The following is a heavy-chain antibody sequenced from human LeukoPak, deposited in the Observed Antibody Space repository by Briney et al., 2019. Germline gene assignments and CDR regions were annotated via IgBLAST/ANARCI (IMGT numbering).Heavy chain of an antibody. Sequence: PSEILSLTCTVFGGSISNYYWNWIRQPPGKGLEWIGYIHYSGSTKYNPSLKSRVTMSLDTSKNQLSLRLSSVTAADTAVFYCARHRAEMATITDDAFDIWGQGTMVTVSS. D-gene: IGHD5-24*01. J-gene: IGHJ3*02. V-gene: IGHV4-59*08. CDR3: ARHRAEMATITDDAFDI. CDR1: GGSISNYY. CDR2: IHYSGST.